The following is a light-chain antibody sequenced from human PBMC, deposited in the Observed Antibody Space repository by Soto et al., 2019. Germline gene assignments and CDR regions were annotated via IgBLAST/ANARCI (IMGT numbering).Light chain of an antibody. J-gene: IGKJ1*01. CDR1: QTISSY. Sequence: ASPGDSVTITCGASQTISSYLHWYQQKPGQAPRLLIFAASSSQTGVPARFSGSGSGTAFTLTISRLEPEDFAAYSCQQSCNSLWTFGQGTKVDIK. V-gene: IGKV1-39*01. CDR2: AAS. CDR3: QQSCNSLWT.